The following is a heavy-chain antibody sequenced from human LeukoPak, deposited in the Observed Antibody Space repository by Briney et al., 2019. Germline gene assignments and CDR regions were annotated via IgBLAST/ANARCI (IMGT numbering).Heavy chain of an antibody. CDR2: ISGSGGST. Sequence: GGSLRLSCAASGFTFSSCAMSWVRQAPGKGLEWVSAISGSGGSTYYADSVKGRFTISRDNSKNTLYLQMNSLRADDTAVYYCAKARGSSVYEQFDYWGQGTQVTVSP. CDR3: AKARGSSVYEQFDY. V-gene: IGHV3-23*01. CDR1: GFTFSSCA. J-gene: IGHJ4*02. D-gene: IGHD5/OR15-5a*01.